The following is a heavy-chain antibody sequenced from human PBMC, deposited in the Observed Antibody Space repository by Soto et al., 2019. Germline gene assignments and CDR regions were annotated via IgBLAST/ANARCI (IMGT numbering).Heavy chain of an antibody. CDR2: ISYDGSNK. Sequence: GGSLRLSCAASGFTFSSYAMHWVRQAPGKGLEWVAVISYDGSNKYYADSVKGRFTISRDNSKNTLYLQMNSLRAEDTAVYYCARADAFDIWGQGTMVTVSS. CDR3: ARADAFDI. J-gene: IGHJ3*02. CDR1: GFTFSSYA. V-gene: IGHV3-30-3*01.